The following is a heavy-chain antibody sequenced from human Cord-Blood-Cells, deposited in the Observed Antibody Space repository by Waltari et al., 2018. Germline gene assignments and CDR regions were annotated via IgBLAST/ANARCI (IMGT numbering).Heavy chain of an antibody. CDR2: IYYSGST. J-gene: IGHJ2*01. Sequence: QVQLQESGPGLVKPSQTLSLTCPVSGGSISSGDYYWRWFRRPPGKGLEWIGYIYYSGSTYYNPSLKSRVTISVDTSKNQFSLKLSSVTAADTAVYYCARAALLNTIFGVVIIRYWYFDLWGRGTLVTVSS. CDR3: ARAALLNTIFGVVIIRYWYFDL. CDR1: GGSISSGDYY. D-gene: IGHD3-3*01. V-gene: IGHV4-30-4*01.